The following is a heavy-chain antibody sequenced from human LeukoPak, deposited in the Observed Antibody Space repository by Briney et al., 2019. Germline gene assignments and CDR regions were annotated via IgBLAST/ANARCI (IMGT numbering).Heavy chain of an antibody. Sequence: SETLSLTCTDSGGSISSYYWSWIRQPPGKGLEWIGYIYYSGSTNYNPSLKSRVTISVDTSKNQFSLKLSSVTAADTAVYYCARVIDPGYYYDSSGYYFDYWGQGTLVTVSS. V-gene: IGHV4-59*01. D-gene: IGHD3-22*01. CDR1: GGSISSYY. J-gene: IGHJ4*02. CDR2: IYYSGST. CDR3: ARVIDPGYYYDSSGYYFDY.